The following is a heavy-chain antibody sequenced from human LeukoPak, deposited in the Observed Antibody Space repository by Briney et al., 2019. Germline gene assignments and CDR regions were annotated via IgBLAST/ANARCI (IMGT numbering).Heavy chain of an antibody. D-gene: IGHD6-19*01. J-gene: IGHJ5*02. CDR2: IKQDGSEK. CDR1: GFTFSSYW. V-gene: IGHV3-7*01. Sequence: GGSLRLSCAASGFTFSSYWMSWVRQAPGKGREWVANIKQDGSEKSYVDSVKGRFTISRDNAKNSLYLQMNSLRAEDTAVYYCAREAGDSSGWYNRFDPWGQGTLVTVSS. CDR3: AREAGDSSGWYNRFDP.